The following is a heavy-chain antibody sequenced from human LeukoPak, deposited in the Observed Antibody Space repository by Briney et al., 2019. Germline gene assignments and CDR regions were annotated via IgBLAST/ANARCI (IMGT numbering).Heavy chain of an antibody. CDR1: GFTVTSNY. CDR2: IYSGGST. Sequence: PGGSLRLSCAASGFTVTSNYMSWVRQAPGKGLEWVSVIYSGGSTYYADSVKGRFTISRDNSKNTLYLQMNSLRAEDTAVYDCARDVGGSSSGFVDYWGQGTLVTVSS. D-gene: IGHD6-6*01. V-gene: IGHV3-66*02. J-gene: IGHJ4*02. CDR3: ARDVGGSSSGFVDY.